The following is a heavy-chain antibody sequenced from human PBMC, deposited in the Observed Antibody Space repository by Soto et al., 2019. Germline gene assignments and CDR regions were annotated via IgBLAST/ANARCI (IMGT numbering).Heavy chain of an antibody. CDR2: IYPGDSDT. J-gene: IGHJ6*02. CDR3: ARHFDTSSSAYYYYGMDV. Sequence: PGESLKISCKGSGYSFTSYWIGWVRQMPGKGLEWMGIIYPGDSDTRYSPSFQGQVTISADKSISTAYLQWSSLKASDTAMYYCARHFDTSSSAYYYYGMDVWGQGTTVTVSS. D-gene: IGHD6-25*01. CDR1: GYSFTSYW. V-gene: IGHV5-51*01.